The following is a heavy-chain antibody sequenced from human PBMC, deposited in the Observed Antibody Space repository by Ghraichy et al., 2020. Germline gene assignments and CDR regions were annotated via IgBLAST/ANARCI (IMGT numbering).Heavy chain of an antibody. CDR1: GFTFSNYY. Sequence: LSLTCGASGFTFSNYYMSWVRQAPGKGLEWLSYISSGGTITYSADSPQGRFTISRDNAKNSLFLEMNSLRTEDTGHYYCARLRVADAAYYLDFLGQGIPVTVSS. D-gene: IGHD2-2*01. J-gene: IGHJ4*02. V-gene: IGHV3-11*01. CDR3: ARLRVADAAYYLDF. CDR2: ISSGGTIT.